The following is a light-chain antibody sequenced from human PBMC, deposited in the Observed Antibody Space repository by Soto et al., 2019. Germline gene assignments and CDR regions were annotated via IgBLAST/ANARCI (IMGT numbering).Light chain of an antibody. J-gene: IGKJ5*01. Sequence: EIVMTQSPATLSVSPGEGTTLSCRASQSVSGDLAWYHHKPGQAPRLLIYDASTRALDTPARFAGSGAGTEFTLTISSLQSEDFAVYFCQQYNNWPITFGQGTRLEIK. CDR3: QQYNNWPIT. V-gene: IGKV3-15*01. CDR2: DAS. CDR1: QSVSGD.